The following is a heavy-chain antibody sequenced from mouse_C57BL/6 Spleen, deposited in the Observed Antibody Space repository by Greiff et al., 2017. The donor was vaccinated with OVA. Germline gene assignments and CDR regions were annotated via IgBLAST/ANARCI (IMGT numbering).Heavy chain of an antibody. V-gene: IGHV1-64*01. CDR2: IHPNSGST. Sequence: VKLQQPGAELVKPGASVKLSCKASGYTFTSYWMHWVKQRPGQGLEWIGMIHPNSGSTNYNEKFKSKATLTVDKSSSTAYMQLSSLTSEDSAVYYCARTSIYYYGSSYGYFDVWGTGTTVTVSS. CDR1: GYTFTSYW. J-gene: IGHJ1*03. CDR3: ARTSIYYYGSSYGYFDV. D-gene: IGHD1-1*01.